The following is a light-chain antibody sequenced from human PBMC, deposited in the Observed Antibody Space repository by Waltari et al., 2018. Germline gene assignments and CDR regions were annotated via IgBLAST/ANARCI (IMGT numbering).Light chain of an antibody. Sequence: AIRMTQSPSSFSASPGDRVTITCRASQGISSYLAWYQQKPGKDPKLLIYAASTLQSGVPSRFSGSGSGTDFTLTISCLQSEDFATYYCQQYYSYPFTFGQGTRLEIK. CDR1: QGISSY. CDR3: QQYYSYPFT. J-gene: IGKJ5*01. CDR2: AAS. V-gene: IGKV1-8*01.